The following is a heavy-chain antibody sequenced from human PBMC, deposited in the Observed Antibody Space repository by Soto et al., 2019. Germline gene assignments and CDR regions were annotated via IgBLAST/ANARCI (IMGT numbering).Heavy chain of an antibody. CDR2: IYNSGTT. CDR3: ARDPAP. CDR1: GGSITRGGYY. J-gene: IGHJ5*02. Sequence: QVQLQESGPGLVKPSETLSLTCTVSGGSITRGGYYWSWIRQHPGKGLEWIGYIYNSGTTYYNPSLXSGXTISVDTSKNQFSLKLTSVTAADTAVYYCARDPAPWGQGTLVTVSS. V-gene: IGHV4-31*03.